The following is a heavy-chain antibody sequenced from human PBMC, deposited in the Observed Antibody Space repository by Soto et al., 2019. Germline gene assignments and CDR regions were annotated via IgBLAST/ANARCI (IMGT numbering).Heavy chain of an antibody. D-gene: IGHD2-15*01. CDR3: AREGKVLGYCSGGSCYIPKYGMDV. V-gene: IGHV3-33*01. Sequence: GGSLRLSCAASGFTFSSYGMHWVRQAPGKGLEWVAVIWYDGSNKYYADSVKGRFTISRDNSKNTLYLQMNSLRAEDTAVYYCAREGKVLGYCSGGSCYIPKYGMDVWGQGTTVTVSS. J-gene: IGHJ6*02. CDR2: IWYDGSNK. CDR1: GFTFSSYG.